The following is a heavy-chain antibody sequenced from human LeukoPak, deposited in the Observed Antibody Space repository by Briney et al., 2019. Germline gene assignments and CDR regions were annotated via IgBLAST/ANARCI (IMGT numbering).Heavy chain of an antibody. Sequence: ASVKVSCKASGYTLTSYGINWMRQAPGQGLEWMGWISTQSGNTNYAQKVQGRLTLTTDRSTNTAYMELRSLRSDDTAVYYCARGAYGDKWGQGTMVTVSS. CDR3: ARGAYGDK. V-gene: IGHV1-18*01. J-gene: IGHJ4*02. CDR1: GYTLTSYG. CDR2: ISTQSGNT. D-gene: IGHD4-17*01.